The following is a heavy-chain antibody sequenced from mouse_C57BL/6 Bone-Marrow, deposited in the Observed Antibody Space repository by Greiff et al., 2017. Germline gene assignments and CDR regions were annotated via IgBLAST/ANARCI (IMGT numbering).Heavy chain of an antibody. J-gene: IGHJ1*03. Sequence: QVQLQQPGAELVKPGASVKLSCKASGYTFTSYWMHWVKQRPGQGLEWIGMIHPNSGSTKYNEKFKSKATLTVDKSSSTAYMQLSILTSEDSAVYYCARLYGSRCYFDVWGTGTTVTVSS. CDR1: GYTFTSYW. CDR3: ARLYGSRCYFDV. D-gene: IGHD1-1*01. V-gene: IGHV1-64*01. CDR2: IHPNSGST.